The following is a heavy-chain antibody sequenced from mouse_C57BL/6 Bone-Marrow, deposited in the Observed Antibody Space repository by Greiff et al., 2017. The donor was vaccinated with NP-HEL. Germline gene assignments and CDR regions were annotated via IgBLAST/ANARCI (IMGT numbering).Heavy chain of an antibody. Sequence: QVQLQQSGAELARPGASVKMSCKASGYTFTSYTMHWVKQRPGQGLEWIGYINPSSGYTKYNQKFKDKATLTADKSSSPAYMQLSSLTSEDSAVYYCARLDLNYVGFAYWGQGTLVTVSA. J-gene: IGHJ3*01. CDR1: GYTFTSYT. V-gene: IGHV1-4*01. CDR2: INPSSGYT. D-gene: IGHD2-1*01. CDR3: ARLDLNYVGFAY.